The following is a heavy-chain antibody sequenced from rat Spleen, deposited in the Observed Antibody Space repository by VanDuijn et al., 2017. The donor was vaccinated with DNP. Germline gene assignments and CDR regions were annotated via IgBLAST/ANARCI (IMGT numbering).Heavy chain of an antibody. J-gene: IGHJ2*01. D-gene: IGHD1-11*01. CDR1: GFTFNNYW. CDR3: ARTTEGMDY. V-gene: IGHV5-31*01. Sequence: EVQLVESGGGLVQPGRSLKLSCVASGFTFNNYWMTWIRQAPGKGLEWVASISTGGGNTYYRDSVKGRFTISRDNAKSTLYLQMDSLRSEETATYYCARTTEGMDYWGQGVMVTVSS. CDR2: ISTGGGNT.